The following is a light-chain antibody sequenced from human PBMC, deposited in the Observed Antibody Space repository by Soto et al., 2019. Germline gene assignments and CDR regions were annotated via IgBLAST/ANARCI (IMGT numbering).Light chain of an antibody. V-gene: IGLV2-14*03. J-gene: IGLJ2*01. CDR1: SSDIGGYNY. CDR3: SSYGASSTL. CDR2: DVS. Sequence: QSALTQPASVSGSPGQSITISCTGSSSDIGGYNYVSWYQQHPGKAPKLLIYDVSYRPSGISDRFSGSKSGNTASLTISGFQPEDEADYYCSSYGASSTLFGGGTKVTVL.